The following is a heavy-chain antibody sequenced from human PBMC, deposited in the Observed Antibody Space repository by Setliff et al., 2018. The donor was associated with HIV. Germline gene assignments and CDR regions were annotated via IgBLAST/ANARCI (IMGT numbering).Heavy chain of an antibody. CDR2: IYHSEYT. V-gene: IGHV4-4*02. Sequence: SLTCAVSGGSISSDNWWTWVRQAPGKGLEWIGEIYHSEYTNYNPSLRSRVTISVDTSKNQFSLKLSSVTAADTAVYYCASRIYYYDSNNFLREEGFDPWGQGTLVTVSS. CDR3: ASRIYYYDSNNFLREEGFDP. J-gene: IGHJ5*02. CDR1: GGSISSDNW. D-gene: IGHD3-22*01.